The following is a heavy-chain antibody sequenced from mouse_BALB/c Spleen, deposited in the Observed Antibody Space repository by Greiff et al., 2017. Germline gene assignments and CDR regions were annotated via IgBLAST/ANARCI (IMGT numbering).Heavy chain of an antibody. D-gene: IGHD1-1*01. Sequence: QVQLQQSGAELMKPGASVKISCKATGYTFSSYWIEWVKQRPGHGLEWIGEILPGSGSTNYNEKFKGKATFTADTSSNTAYMQLSSLTSEDSAVYYCARGYYYGSSGWFAYWGQGTLVTVSA. CDR1: GYTFSSYW. V-gene: IGHV1-9*01. CDR2: ILPGSGST. J-gene: IGHJ3*01. CDR3: ARGYYYGSSGWFAY.